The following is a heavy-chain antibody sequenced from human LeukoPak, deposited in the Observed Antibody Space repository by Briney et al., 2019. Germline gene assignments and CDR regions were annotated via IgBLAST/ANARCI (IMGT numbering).Heavy chain of an antibody. Sequence: PGGSLRLSCAASGFTFSSYEMNWVRQAPGKGLEWVSYISSSGSTIYYADSVKGRFTISRDNSKNSLYLQMTSLRAEDTAVYYCARDYPTSGIVTLFDYWGQGTLVTVSS. D-gene: IGHD1-1*01. V-gene: IGHV3-48*03. CDR2: ISSSGSTI. CDR1: GFTFSSYE. J-gene: IGHJ4*02. CDR3: ARDYPTSGIVTLFDY.